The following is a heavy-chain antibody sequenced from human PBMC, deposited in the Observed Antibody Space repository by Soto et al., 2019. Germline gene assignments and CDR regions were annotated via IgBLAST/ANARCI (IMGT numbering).Heavy chain of an antibody. CDR2: IYYSGST. J-gene: IGHJ3*02. CDR1: GGSISSYY. Sequence: QVQLQESGPGLVKPSETLSLTCTVSGGSISSYYWSWIRQPPGKGLEWIGYIYYSGSTNYNPSLKSRVTISVDTSKNHFSLKLSSVTAADTAVYYCARPVVAAAVDAFDIWGQGTMVTVSS. V-gene: IGHV4-59*01. D-gene: IGHD2-15*01. CDR3: ARPVVAAAVDAFDI.